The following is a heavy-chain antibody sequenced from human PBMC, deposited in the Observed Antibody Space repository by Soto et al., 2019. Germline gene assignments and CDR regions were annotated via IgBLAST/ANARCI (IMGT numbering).Heavy chain of an antibody. Sequence: QVQLQESGPGLVKPSETLSLTCTVSGGSISSYYWSWIRQPPGKGLEWIGYIYYSGSTNYNPSLKSRVTIAVDTYKNQFSRKLSSVTAADTAVYYCARVISGYDYSDWFDPWGQGTLVTVSS. CDR3: ARVISGYDYSDWFDP. V-gene: IGHV4-59*01. J-gene: IGHJ5*02. CDR2: IYYSGST. CDR1: GGSISSYY. D-gene: IGHD5-12*01.